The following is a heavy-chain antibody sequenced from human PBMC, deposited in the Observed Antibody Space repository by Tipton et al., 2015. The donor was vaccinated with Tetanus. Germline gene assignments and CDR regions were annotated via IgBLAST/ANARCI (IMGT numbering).Heavy chain of an antibody. J-gene: IGHJ4*02. CDR1: GGSISSYY. CDR3: AREAGDGRNY. D-gene: IGHD6-19*01. Sequence: TLSLTCTVSGGSISSYYWSWIRQPAGKGLEWIGRVYTSGSTDYNPPLKSRVTMSVDTSKNQFFLKLSSVTVADTAVYYCAREAGDGRNYWGQGTLVTVSS. CDR2: VYTSGST. V-gene: IGHV4-4*07.